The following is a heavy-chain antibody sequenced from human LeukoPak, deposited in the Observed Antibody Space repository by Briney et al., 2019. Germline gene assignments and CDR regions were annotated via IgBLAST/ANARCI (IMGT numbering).Heavy chain of an antibody. V-gene: IGHV1-18*01. CDR1: GYTFTSYG. CDR3: ASSLRSMAIFDY. CDR2: ISAYNGNT. D-gene: IGHD5-24*01. J-gene: IGHJ4*02. Sequence: EASVKVSCKASGYTFTSYGIRWVRQAPGQGLEWMGWISAYNGNTNYAQKLQGRVTMTTDTSTSTAYMELRSLRSDDTAVYYCASSLRSMAIFDYWGQGTLVTVSS.